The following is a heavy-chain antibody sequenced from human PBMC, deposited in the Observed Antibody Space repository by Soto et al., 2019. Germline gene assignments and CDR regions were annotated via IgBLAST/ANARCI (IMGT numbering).Heavy chain of an antibody. CDR1: GGTFTNYA. CDR3: ARDSRYGYNYLNYLEY. D-gene: IGHD5-18*01. J-gene: IGHJ4*02. V-gene: IGHV1-69*18. Sequence: QVQLVQSGAEGKKPGSSVKVSCKASGGTFTNYAINWVRQAPGQGLAWMGSSVPVYGTPHFAQRFLGRATITADESTSTAYLEMRNLGSDDTAIYYWARDSRYGYNYLNYLEYWGQGTLVPVSS. CDR2: SVPVYGTP.